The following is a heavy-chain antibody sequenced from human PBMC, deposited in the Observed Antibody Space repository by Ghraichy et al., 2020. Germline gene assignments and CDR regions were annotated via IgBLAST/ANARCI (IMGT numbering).Heavy chain of an antibody. CDR1: GGSISSGGYY. D-gene: IGHD5-18*01. CDR3: ARDLAGAMVDY. Sequence: TLSLTCTVSGGSISSGGYYWSWIRQHPGKGLEWIGYIYYSGSTYYNPSLKSRVTISVDTSKNQFSLKLSSVTAADTAVYYCARDLAGAMVDYWGQGTLVTVSS. CDR2: IYYSGST. V-gene: IGHV4-31*03. J-gene: IGHJ4*02.